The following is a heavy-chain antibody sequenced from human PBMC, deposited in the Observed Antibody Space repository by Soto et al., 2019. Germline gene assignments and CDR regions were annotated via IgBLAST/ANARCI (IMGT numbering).Heavy chain of an antibody. CDR3: ASLLIAAADFDY. V-gene: IGHV4-39*01. CDR2: VYFSGRT. D-gene: IGHD6-13*01. CDR1: GGSISSSSYY. J-gene: IGHJ4*02. Sequence: QLQLQESGPGLVKPSETLSLTCTVSGGSISSSSYYWGWIRQPPGKGLEWIGSVYFSGRTYYNPSLKSGVTMSVDTSKNQFSLKLTSVTAADTSVYYCASLLIAAADFDYWGQGTLVTVSS.